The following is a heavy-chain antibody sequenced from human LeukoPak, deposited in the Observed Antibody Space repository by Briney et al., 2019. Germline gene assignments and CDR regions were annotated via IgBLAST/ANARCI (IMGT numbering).Heavy chain of an antibody. CDR2: INHSGST. V-gene: IGHV4-34*01. J-gene: IGHJ5*02. CDR3: ARDHLVATSLRDPNKVKIGFDP. D-gene: IGHD5-24*01. CDR1: GGSFSGYY. Sequence: SETLSLTCAVYGGSFSGYYWSWIRQPPGKGLEWIGEINHSGSTNYNPSLKSRVTISVDTSKNQFSLKLSSVTAADTAVYYCARDHLVATSLRDPNKVKIGFDPWGQGTLVTVSS.